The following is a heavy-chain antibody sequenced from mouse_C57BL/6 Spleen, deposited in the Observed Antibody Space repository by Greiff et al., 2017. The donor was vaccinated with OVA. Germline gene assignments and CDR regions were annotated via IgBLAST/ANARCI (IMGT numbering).Heavy chain of an antibody. CDR1: GFNIKDYY. J-gene: IGHJ4*01. Sequence: EVQLQQSGAELVKPGASVKLSCTASGFNIKDYYMHWVKQRTEQGLEWIGRIDPEDGETKYAPTFQGKATITADTSSHPAYLQLSRLTSEDTAVYYCGWYDYDVGYDAMDYWGQGTSVTVSS. D-gene: IGHD2-4*01. V-gene: IGHV14-2*01. CDR2: IDPEDGET. CDR3: GWYDYDVGYDAMDY.